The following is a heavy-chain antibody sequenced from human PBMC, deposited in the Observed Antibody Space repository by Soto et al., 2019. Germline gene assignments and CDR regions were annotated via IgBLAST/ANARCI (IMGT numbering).Heavy chain of an antibody. CDR1: GFSLSTSGVG. CDR2: IYWNDDK. D-gene: IGHD2-15*01. Sequence: QITLKESGPTLVKPTQTLTLTCTFSGFSLSTSGVGGGWIRHPQEKALEWLAPIYWNDDKRYSPSLKSRLTITKDTSKNQVVLTMTNMDPVDTATYYCAHRLTFPGSFDPWGQGTLVTVSS. CDR3: AHRLTFPGSFDP. J-gene: IGHJ5*02. V-gene: IGHV2-5*01.